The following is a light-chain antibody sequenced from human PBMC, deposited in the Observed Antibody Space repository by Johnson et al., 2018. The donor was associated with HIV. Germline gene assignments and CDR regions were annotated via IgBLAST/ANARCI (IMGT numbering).Light chain of an antibody. CDR3: GTWDTSLSAFV. V-gene: IGLV1-51*02. Sequence: QAVLTQPPSVSAAPGQKVTISCYGSSSNIGNNYVSWYQQLPGTAPKLLIYENNKRPFGIPDRFSGSKSGTSATLGITGLQTGDEADFYCGTWDTSLSAFVSGTGTKLTV. CDR1: SSNIGNNY. J-gene: IGLJ1*01. CDR2: ENN.